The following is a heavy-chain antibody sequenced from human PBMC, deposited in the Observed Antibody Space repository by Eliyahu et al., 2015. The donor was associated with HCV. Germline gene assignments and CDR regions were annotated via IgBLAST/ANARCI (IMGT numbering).Heavy chain of an antibody. Sequence: EVKKPGSSVKVSCKASGGTFSSYAISWVRQAPGQGLEWMGRIIPILGIANYAQKFQGRVTITADKSTSNTPMELSSLRSEDTAVYYCARAGARGIAARFDYWGQGTLVTVSS. CDR1: GGTFSSYA. D-gene: IGHD6-6*01. CDR2: IIPILGIA. CDR3: ARAGARGIAARFDY. V-gene: IGHV1-69*04. J-gene: IGHJ4*02.